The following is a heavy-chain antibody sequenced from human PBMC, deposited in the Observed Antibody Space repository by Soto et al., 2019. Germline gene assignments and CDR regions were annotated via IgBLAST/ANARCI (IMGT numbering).Heavy chain of an antibody. Sequence: EVQLVETGGGLIQPGGSLRLSCAASGFTVSSNYMSWVRQAPGKGLEWVSVIYSGGSTYYADSVKGRFTISRGNSKNTLYLQMNSLRAEDTAVYYCASPDCSGGSCYYGGAFDIWGQGTMVTVSS. D-gene: IGHD2-15*01. V-gene: IGHV3-53*02. J-gene: IGHJ3*02. CDR1: GFTVSSNY. CDR2: IYSGGST. CDR3: ASPDCSGGSCYYGGAFDI.